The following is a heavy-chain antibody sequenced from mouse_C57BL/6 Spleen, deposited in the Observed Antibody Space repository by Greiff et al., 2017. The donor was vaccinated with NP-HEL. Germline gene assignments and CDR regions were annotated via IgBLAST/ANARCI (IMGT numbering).Heavy chain of an antibody. Sequence: QVQLQQPGAELVKPGASVKMSCKASGYTFTSYWITWVKQRPGQGLEWIGDINPNNGGTSYNQKFKGKATLTVDKSSSTAYMELRSLTSEDSAVYYCARYYYGSSYGYWGQGTTLTVSS. D-gene: IGHD1-1*01. J-gene: IGHJ2*01. V-gene: IGHV1-55*01. CDR1: GYTFTSYW. CDR3: ARYYYGSSYGY. CDR2: INPNNGGT.